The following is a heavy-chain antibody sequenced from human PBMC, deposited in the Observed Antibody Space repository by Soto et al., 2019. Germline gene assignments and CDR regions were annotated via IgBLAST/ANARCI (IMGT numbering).Heavy chain of an antibody. Sequence: GGSLRLSCAASGFTFDDYAMHWVRQAPGKGLEWVSGISWNSGSIGYADSVKGRFTISRDNSKNALYLQMDSLRDEDTAVYYCAKGSASGRPYYFDFWGQGTQVTVSS. V-gene: IGHV3-9*01. J-gene: IGHJ4*02. CDR3: AKGSASGRPYYFDF. CDR1: GFTFDDYA. D-gene: IGHD3-10*01. CDR2: ISWNSGSI.